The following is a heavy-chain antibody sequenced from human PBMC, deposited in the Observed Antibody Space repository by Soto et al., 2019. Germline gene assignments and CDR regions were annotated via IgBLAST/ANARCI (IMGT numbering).Heavy chain of an antibody. CDR2: IKSKTDGGTT. Sequence: GGSLRLSCAASGFTFSNAWMGWVRQAPGKGLEWVGRIKSKTDGGTTDYAAPVKGRFTISRDDSKNTLYLQMNSLKTEDTAVYYCTTDMTPRYYYGMDVWGQGTTVTVSS. CDR1: GFTFSNAW. D-gene: IGHD3-16*01. CDR3: TTDMTPRYYYGMDV. V-gene: IGHV3-15*01. J-gene: IGHJ6*02.